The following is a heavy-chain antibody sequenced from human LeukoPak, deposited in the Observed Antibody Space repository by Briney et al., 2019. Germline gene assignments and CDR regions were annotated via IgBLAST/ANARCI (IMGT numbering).Heavy chain of an antibody. CDR3: ARWVGTQLDF. D-gene: IGHD1-14*01. V-gene: IGHV3-64*02. Sequence: GGSLRLSCAASGFTFSSSAMHWVRQAPGKRLEAVSAISSDGGRVYYGDSVKGRFTISRDNSKNTLYLQMGSLRAEDMAVYYCARWVGTQLDFWDQGTLVTVSS. CDR1: GFTFSSSA. J-gene: IGHJ4*02. CDR2: ISSDGGRV.